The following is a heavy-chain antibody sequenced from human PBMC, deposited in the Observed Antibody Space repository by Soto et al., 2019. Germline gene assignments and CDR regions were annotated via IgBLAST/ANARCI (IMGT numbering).Heavy chain of an antibody. CDR2: IYWDNYM. Sequence: GSGPTLVNPTQTLTLTCTFSGFSLRTSGVEVGWNRQPLGKVLEWLALIYWDNYMRYSPSLRSRLTITKDTSKSQVVLTVANVDPVDIATYYCAHTYETSWRNFGYWAQGILVTVSS. CDR3: AHTYETSWRNFGY. D-gene: IGHD3-22*01. J-gene: IGHJ4*02. CDR1: GFSLRTSGVE. V-gene: IGHV2-5*02.